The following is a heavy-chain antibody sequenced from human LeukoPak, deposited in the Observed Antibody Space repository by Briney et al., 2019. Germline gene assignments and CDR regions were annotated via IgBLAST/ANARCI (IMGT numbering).Heavy chain of an antibody. CDR2: ISGSGGST. J-gene: IGHJ4*02. CDR3: AKLDDFWSGPPNC. V-gene: IGHV3-23*01. CDR1: GFTFSSYA. Sequence: GGSLRLSCAASGFTFSSYAMSWVRQAPGKGLEWVSAISGSGGSTFYADSVKGRFTISRDNSNNALYLQLNSLRAEDTAVYFCAKLDDFWSGPPNCWGQGTLVTVSS. D-gene: IGHD3-3*01.